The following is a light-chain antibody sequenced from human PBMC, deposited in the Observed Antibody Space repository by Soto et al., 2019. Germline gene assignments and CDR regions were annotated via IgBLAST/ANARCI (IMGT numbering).Light chain of an antibody. CDR2: RNT. CDR3: AAWDDTLNGQV. CDR1: SSNIGAGYE. V-gene: IGLV1-40*01. J-gene: IGLJ3*02. Sequence: QSVLTQPPSVSGAPGQRVTISCIGGSSNIGAGYEVHWYQQLPGTVPKLLIYRNTYRPSGVPDRFSGSKSGTSVSLAISGLRSEDEATYYCAAWDDTLNGQVFGGGTQLTVL.